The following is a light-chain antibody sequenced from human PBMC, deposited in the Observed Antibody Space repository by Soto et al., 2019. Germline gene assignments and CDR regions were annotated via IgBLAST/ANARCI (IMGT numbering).Light chain of an antibody. Sequence: EIVLTQSPGTLSLSPGERATLSCRSSQSVSSSYLAWYQQKPGQAPRLLIYGASRRATGSPDRFSGSGSGTDFTLTIRRLEPEDFAVYYCQQYGSSPYTFAQGTKLEIK. CDR2: GAS. J-gene: IGKJ2*01. CDR1: QSVSSSY. V-gene: IGKV3-20*01. CDR3: QQYGSSPYT.